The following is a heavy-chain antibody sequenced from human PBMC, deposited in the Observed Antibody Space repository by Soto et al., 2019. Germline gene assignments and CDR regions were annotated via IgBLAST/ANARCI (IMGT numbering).Heavy chain of an antibody. V-gene: IGHV1-18*01. CDR2: ISAYNGNT. CDR3: AREPGEIQWLAYFDY. D-gene: IGHD6-19*01. J-gene: IGHJ4*02. CDR1: GYTFTSYG. Sequence: QVPLVQSGAEVKKPGASVKVSCKASGYTFTSYGISWVRQAPGQRHEWMGWISAYNGNTNYAQKLQGRVTMTTDTSTSTAYMELRSLRSDDTAVYYCAREPGEIQWLAYFDYWGQGTLVTVSS.